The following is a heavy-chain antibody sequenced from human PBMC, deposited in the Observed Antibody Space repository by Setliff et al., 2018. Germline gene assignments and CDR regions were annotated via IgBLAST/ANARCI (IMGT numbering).Heavy chain of an antibody. CDR2: IYIGGST. J-gene: IGHJ4*02. CDR3: AGGRRYDYGWDFDY. V-gene: IGHV4-4*07. D-gene: IGHD4-17*01. CDR1: GGSISSYY. Sequence: KPSETLSLTCTVSGGSISSYYWSWIRQPAGKGLEWIGHIYIGGSTNYNPSLKSRVTISVDTSKNQFSPKLTSVTAADTAVYYCAGGRRYDYGWDFDYWGQGTLVTVSS.